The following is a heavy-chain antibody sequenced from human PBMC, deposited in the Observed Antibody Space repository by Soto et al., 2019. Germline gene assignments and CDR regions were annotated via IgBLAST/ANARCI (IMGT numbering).Heavy chain of an antibody. J-gene: IGHJ6*02. D-gene: IGHD2-15*01. CDR3: SADRPDIGVGWWV. CDR1: GSGFIRSG. CDR2: IVVASGQT. V-gene: IGHV1-58*02. Sequence: SVKVSCRASGSGFIRSGIQWVRQAHGQRLEWIGWIVVASGQTNYAQNFRGRVAITRDTSTATAYIELTGLTSEDTAVYFCSADRPDIGVGWWVWGQGTTVTVSS.